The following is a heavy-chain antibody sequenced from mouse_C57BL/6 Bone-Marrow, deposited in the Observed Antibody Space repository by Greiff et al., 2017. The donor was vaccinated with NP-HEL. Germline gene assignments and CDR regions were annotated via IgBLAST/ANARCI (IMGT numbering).Heavy chain of an antibody. CDR2: IDPENGDT. Sequence: VQLKQSGAELVRPGASVKLSCTASGFNIKDDYMHWVKQRPEQGLEWIGWIDPENGDTEYASKFQGKATITADTSSNTAYLQLSSLTSEDTAVYYCTTDTTVVDWYVDVWGTGTTVTVSA. V-gene: IGHV14-4*01. D-gene: IGHD1-1*01. CDR3: TTDTTVVDWYVDV. J-gene: IGHJ1*03. CDR1: GFNIKDDY.